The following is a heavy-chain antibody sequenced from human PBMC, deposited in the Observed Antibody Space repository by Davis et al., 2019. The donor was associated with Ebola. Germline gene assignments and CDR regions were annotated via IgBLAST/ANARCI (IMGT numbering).Heavy chain of an antibody. CDR1: GLTFSNSV. Sequence: PGGSLRLSCAASGLTFSNSVMHWARPAPGQGLEWVALISYDGSNKFYSDSVKGRFTISRDNSKSTLYLQMNSLRPDDTAVYYCAENTPERYWGQGTLVTVSS. CDR3: AENTPERY. D-gene: IGHD1-14*01. CDR2: ISYDGSNK. J-gene: IGHJ4*02. V-gene: IGHV3-30*18.